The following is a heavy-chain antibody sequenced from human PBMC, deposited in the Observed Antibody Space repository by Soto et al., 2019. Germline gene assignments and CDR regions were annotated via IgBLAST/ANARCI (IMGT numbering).Heavy chain of an antibody. V-gene: IGHV1-2*02. Sequence: QVQLVQSGAEVKKPGASVKVSCQASGYTFTGYYMHWVRQAPGQGLEWMGWINPNSGGTNYAQKFQGRVTMTRDTSISTAYMELSRLRSDDTAVYYCARDEIGWFGELLSAEFSYWGQGTLVTVSS. CDR2: INPNSGGT. D-gene: IGHD3-10*01. CDR1: GYTFTGYY. CDR3: ARDEIGWFGELLSAEFSY. J-gene: IGHJ4*02.